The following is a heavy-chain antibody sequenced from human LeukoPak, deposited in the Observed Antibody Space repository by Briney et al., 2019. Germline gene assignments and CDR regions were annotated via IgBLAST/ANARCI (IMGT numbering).Heavy chain of an antibody. Sequence: GGSLRLSCAASGFTFSSYAMHWVRQAPGKGLEWVAVISYDGSNKYYADSVKGRFTISRDNSKNTLYLQMSSLRAEDTAVYYCARGVSIVEPYFDYWGQGALVTVSS. CDR2: ISYDGSNK. J-gene: IGHJ4*02. CDR3: ARGVSIVEPYFDY. V-gene: IGHV3-30*04. CDR1: GFTFSSYA. D-gene: IGHD2-15*01.